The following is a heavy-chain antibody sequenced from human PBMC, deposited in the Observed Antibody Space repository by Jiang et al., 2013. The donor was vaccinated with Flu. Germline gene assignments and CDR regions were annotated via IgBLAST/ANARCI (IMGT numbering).Heavy chain of an antibody. CDR3: AREAPPWRIAVAGDAFDI. D-gene: IGHD6-19*01. Sequence: GSGLVKPSETLSLTCTVSGGSISSYYWSWIRQPPGKGLEWIGYIYYSGSTNYNPSLKSRVTISVDTSKNQFSLKLSSVTAADTAVYYCAREAPPWRIAVAGDAFDIWGQGTMVTVSS. CDR2: IYYSGST. CDR1: GGSISSYY. J-gene: IGHJ3*02. V-gene: IGHV4-59*01.